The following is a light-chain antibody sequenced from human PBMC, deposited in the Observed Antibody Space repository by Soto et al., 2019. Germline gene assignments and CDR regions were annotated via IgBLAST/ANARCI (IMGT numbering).Light chain of an antibody. V-gene: IGKV1-5*01. CDR2: DAS. J-gene: IGKJ4*01. CDR1: RSITTF. Sequence: DIQMTQSPSTLSASIGDRVTITCRASRSITTFLAWYQQKPGKAPQILIYDASKLEPGVPSRLSGGGSGTEFTLTISSLQPDDFATYYCQQYSTYPLTFGGGTKVDIK. CDR3: QQYSTYPLT.